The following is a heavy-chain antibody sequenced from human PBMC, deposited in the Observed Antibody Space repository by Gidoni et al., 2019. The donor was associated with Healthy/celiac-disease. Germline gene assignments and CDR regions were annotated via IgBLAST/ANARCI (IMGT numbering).Heavy chain of an antibody. Sequence: IGRIYISGSTNYNPSLKSRVTMSVDTSKNQFSLKLSSVTAADTAVYYCARVQGHSLYYNWFDPWGQGTLVTVSS. J-gene: IGHJ5*02. V-gene: IGHV4-4*07. CDR2: IYISGST. D-gene: IGHD3-10*01. CDR3: ARVQGHSLYYNWFDP.